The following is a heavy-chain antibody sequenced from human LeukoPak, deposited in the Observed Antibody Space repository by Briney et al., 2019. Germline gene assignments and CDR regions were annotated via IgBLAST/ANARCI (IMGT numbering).Heavy chain of an antibody. CDR1: GYGFATYW. CDR2: IYPDDSNT. J-gene: IGHJ5*02. Sequence: GESLKISCKGSGYGFATYWIAWVRQMPGKGLEWMGIIYPDDSNTRYSPSFQGQVTFSADKSINTAYLQWSGLKASDTAMYCCARLGEDLAVGVAGYWFDPWGQGTLVTVSS. CDR3: ARLGEDLAVGVAGYWFDP. V-gene: IGHV5-51*01. D-gene: IGHD2-15*01.